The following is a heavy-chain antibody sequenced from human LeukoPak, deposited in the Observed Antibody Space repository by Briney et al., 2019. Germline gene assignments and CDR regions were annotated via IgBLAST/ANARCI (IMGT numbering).Heavy chain of an antibody. J-gene: IGHJ4*02. V-gene: IGHV3-64*04. CDR2: ISSNGGRT. CDR1: GFTFSNYA. D-gene: IGHD3-16*02. Sequence: GGSLRLSCSVSGFTFSNYAMHWVRQAPGKGLEYVSGISSNGGRTYYADSVKGRFTISRDNARNSLYLQLNSLRAEDTAVYYCAREAYDHVWGSYRYVDSWGQGTLVTVSS. CDR3: AREAYDHVWGSYRYVDS.